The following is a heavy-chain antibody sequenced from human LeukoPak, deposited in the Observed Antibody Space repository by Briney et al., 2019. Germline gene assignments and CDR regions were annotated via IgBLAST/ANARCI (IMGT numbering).Heavy chain of an antibody. J-gene: IGHJ4*02. D-gene: IGHD6-13*01. CDR1: GFTFGDYA. V-gene: IGHV3-9*01. Sequence: GGSLRLSCAASGFTFGDYAMHWVRQAPGKGLEWVSGISWNSGSIGYADSVKGRFTISRDNAKNSLYLQMNSLRAEDTALYYCAKDESSSWSEYYFDYWGQGTLVTVSS. CDR2: ISWNSGSI. CDR3: AKDESSSWSEYYFDY.